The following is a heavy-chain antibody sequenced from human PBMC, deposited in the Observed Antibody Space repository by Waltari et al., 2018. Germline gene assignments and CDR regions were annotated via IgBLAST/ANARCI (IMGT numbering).Heavy chain of an antibody. CDR1: GRSITSYY. CDR3: ARHEGGGLNAL. Sequence: QVQLQESGPGLVKPSETLSLTCTVSGRSITSYYWSWFRQPTGKGLEWIGYIYYTGTTNYSPSLKSRVTMSVDTSKDQFSLKVTSVTAADTAMYYCARHEGGGLNALWGQGTLVTVSS. CDR2: IYYTGTT. D-gene: IGHD3-16*01. J-gene: IGHJ4*02. V-gene: IGHV4-59*08.